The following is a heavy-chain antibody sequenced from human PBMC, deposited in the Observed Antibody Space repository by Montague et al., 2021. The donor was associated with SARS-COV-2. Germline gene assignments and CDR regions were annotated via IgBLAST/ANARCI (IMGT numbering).Heavy chain of an antibody. CDR1: GGSFSGYY. V-gene: IGHV4-34*01. CDR2: INDSGTT. CDR3: ARWDPQTLTVIGLRGKAASDY. J-gene: IGHJ4*02. Sequence: SETLSLTCAVYGGSFSGYYWTWIRQSPGKGLEWIAEINDSGTTNYNFNLSLSSRVTISVYTSKSQFSLKLSSVTAADTGVYYCARWDPQTLTVIGLRGKAASDYWGQGTLVTVSS. D-gene: IGHD2-21*01.